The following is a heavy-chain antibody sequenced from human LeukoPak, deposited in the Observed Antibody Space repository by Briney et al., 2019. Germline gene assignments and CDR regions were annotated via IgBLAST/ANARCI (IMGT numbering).Heavy chain of an antibody. CDR3: ARDSRFGHYFDY. J-gene: IGHJ4*02. CDR2: ISSSSSYI. CDR1: GFTFSSYS. Sequence: GGSLRLSCAASGFTFSSYSMNWVRQAPGKGLEWVSSISSSSSYIYYADSVKGRFTISRDNAKNSLYLQMNSPRAEDTAVYYCARDSRFGHYFDYWGQGTLVTVSS. V-gene: IGHV3-21*01. D-gene: IGHD3-10*01.